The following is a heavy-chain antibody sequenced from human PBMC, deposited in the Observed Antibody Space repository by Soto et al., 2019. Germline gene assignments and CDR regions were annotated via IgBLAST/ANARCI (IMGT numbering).Heavy chain of an antibody. CDR2: FGGDVINT. Sequence: LRLSCAASGFTVNNHAMRWVRQATGEGLEWLSGFGGDVINTRYADSVRGRLTISRDTSKNTLSLQKDSLRVEGTAIYYGVKEGRLAVGGLDLWGQGALVTVSS. CDR1: GFTVNNHA. J-gene: IGHJ5*02. V-gene: IGHV3-23*01. D-gene: IGHD3-10*01. CDR3: VKEGRLAVGGLDL.